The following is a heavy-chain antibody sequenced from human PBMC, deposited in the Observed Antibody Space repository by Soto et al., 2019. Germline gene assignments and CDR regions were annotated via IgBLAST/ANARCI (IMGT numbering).Heavy chain of an antibody. D-gene: IGHD4-17*01. Sequence: QLQLVQSGAEAKKPGASVKVSCKAXGYTFPTSXXXXXXQXPGQXLEWMGWIKAYSGNTNYAQKLQGRVTMTTDTSTNTAYMELRSLTTDDTAIYYCAIADYGDDDYWGQGTLVTVSS. V-gene: IGHV1-18*01. CDR2: IKAYSGNT. CDR3: AIADYGDDDY. J-gene: IGHJ4*02. CDR1: GYTFPTSX.